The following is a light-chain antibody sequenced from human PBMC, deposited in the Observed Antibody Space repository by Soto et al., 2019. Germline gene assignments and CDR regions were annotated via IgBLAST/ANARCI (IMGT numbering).Light chain of an antibody. V-gene: IGKV3-15*01. CDR1: QSVSSN. CDR2: GTS. Sequence: EIVMTQSPATLSVSPGERATLSCRASQSVSSNLAWYQQKPGQAPRLLIYGTSTRATDIPARFSGSRSGTEFTLTISSLQSEDFAVYYCQHYNNWPLTFGQGTKVEIK. CDR3: QHYNNWPLT. J-gene: IGKJ1*01.